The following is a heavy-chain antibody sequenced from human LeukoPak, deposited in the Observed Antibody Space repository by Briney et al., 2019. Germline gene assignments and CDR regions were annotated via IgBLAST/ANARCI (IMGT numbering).Heavy chain of an antibody. CDR2: ISGSGGST. D-gene: IGHD4-17*01. J-gene: IGHJ4*02. Sequence: GGSLRLSCAASGFTFSSYAMSWVRQAPGKGLEWVSAISGSGGSTYYADSVKGRFTISRDDSKNTLYLQMSALKTEDTAVYYCARDGNDYGDYGGDYWGQGTLVTVSS. CDR3: ARDGNDYGDYGGDY. V-gene: IGHV3-23*01. CDR1: GFTFSSYA.